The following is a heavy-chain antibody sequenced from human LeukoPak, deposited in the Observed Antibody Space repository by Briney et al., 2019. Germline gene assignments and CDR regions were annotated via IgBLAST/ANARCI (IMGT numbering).Heavy chain of an antibody. V-gene: IGHV4-38-2*02. CDR2: IYHSGST. D-gene: IGHD5-18*01. CDR3: ATLGYSYGTDY. CDR1: GYSISSGYY. J-gene: IGHJ4*02. Sequence: PSETLSLTCTVSGYSISSGYYWGWIRQPPGKGLEWIGSIYHSGSTYCNPSLKSRVTISVDTSKNQFSPKLSSVTAADTAVYYCATLGYSYGTDYWGQGTLVTVSS.